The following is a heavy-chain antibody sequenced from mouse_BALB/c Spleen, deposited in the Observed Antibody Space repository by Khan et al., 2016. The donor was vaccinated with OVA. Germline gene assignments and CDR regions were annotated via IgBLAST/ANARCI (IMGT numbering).Heavy chain of an antibody. CDR3: ARSKYLARY. CDR2: IWAGGST. CDR1: GYSLTRYG. J-gene: IGHJ2*01. Sequence: VQLQESGPGLVAPSQSLSITCTVYGYSLTRYGVHWVRQPPGKGLEWLGLIWAGGSTNYNWAFMSRLSISIDNSKSLVFLIMNSWQTDDTALYYCARSKYLARYWGQGTTLTVSS. V-gene: IGHV2-9*02.